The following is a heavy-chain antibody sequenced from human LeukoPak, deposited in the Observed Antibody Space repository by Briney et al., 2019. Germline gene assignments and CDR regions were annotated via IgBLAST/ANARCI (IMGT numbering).Heavy chain of an antibody. Sequence: ASVKVSCKASGYTFTSYYMHWVRQAPGQGLEWMGWINPNSGGTNYAQKFQGRVTMTRDTSISTAYMELSRLRSDDTAVYYCARIDLDSSSFYYYYYMDVWGKGTTVTVSS. CDR1: GYTFTSYY. CDR2: INPNSGGT. CDR3: ARIDLDSSSFYYYYYMDV. D-gene: IGHD6-6*01. J-gene: IGHJ6*03. V-gene: IGHV1-2*02.